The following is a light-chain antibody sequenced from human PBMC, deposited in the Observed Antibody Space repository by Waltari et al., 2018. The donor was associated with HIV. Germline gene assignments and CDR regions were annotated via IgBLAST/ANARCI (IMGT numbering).Light chain of an antibody. V-gene: IGKV1-33*01. Sequence: PSSLSASVGARVTITCQASRGISNYLNWYQQKPGKAPKLLIYDASNLETGVPSRFSGSGSGTYFTFTISSLQPEDIATYYCQQYDNLPVTFGGGTKVELK. CDR2: DAS. CDR3: QQYDNLPVT. CDR1: RGISNY. J-gene: IGKJ4*01.